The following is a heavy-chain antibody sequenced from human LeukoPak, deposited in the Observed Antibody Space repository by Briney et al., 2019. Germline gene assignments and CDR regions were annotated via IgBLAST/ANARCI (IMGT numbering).Heavy chain of an antibody. J-gene: IGHJ4*02. V-gene: IGHV1-2*06. CDR3: ASQEGLWFRAQLWPSLDY. CDR2: INPNSGGT. D-gene: IGHD5-18*01. Sequence: ASVKVSCKASGYTFTGYYMHWVRQAPGQGLEWMGRINPNSGGTNYAQKFQGRVTMTRDTSISTAYMELSRLRSDDTAVYYCASQEGLWFRAQLWPSLDYWGQGTLVTVSS. CDR1: GYTFTGYY.